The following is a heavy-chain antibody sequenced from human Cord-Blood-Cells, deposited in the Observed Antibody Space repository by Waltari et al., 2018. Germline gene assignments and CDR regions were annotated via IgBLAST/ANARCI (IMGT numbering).Heavy chain of an antibody. J-gene: IGHJ3*02. Sequence: QLQLQESGPGLVKPSETLSLTCTVSGGSISSSSYYWGWIRQPPGKGLEWIGSIYYSGSTYYNPSLKSRVTISVDTSKNQFSLKLSSVTAADTAVYYCANIMGPGSYYAFDIWGQGTMVTVSS. D-gene: IGHD3-10*01. CDR1: GGSISSSSYY. CDR2: IYYSGST. CDR3: ANIMGPGSYYAFDI. V-gene: IGHV4-39*07.